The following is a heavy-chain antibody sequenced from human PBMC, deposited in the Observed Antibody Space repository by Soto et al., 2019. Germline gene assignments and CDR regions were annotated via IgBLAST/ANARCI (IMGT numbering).Heavy chain of an antibody. CDR1: GDSVSSNSAA. J-gene: IGHJ5*02. CDR3: ASDSNNWFDP. D-gene: IGHD4-4*01. V-gene: IGHV6-1*01. CDR2: TYYRSKGYN. Sequence: SQTLALTWAISGDSVSSNSAAWSCIRQFPSRGLQWLGRTYYRSKGYNVDAVSVKSRITINPDTSKNQCSLEPNSVTPEDTAVYYCASDSNNWFDPWGQGTLVSVS.